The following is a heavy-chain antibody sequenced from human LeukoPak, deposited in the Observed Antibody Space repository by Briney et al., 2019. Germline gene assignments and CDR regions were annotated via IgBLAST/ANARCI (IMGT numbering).Heavy chain of an antibody. V-gene: IGHV7-4-1*02. Sequence: ASVKVSCKASGYTFSSYGMNWVRQAPGQGLEWMGWINTNTGNPTYGQGFTGRFVLSLDTSVSTAYLQISSLKAEDTAVYYCAKDGVIGYSYGYSFDYWGQGTLVTVSS. CDR2: INTNTGNP. J-gene: IGHJ4*02. CDR1: GYTFSSYG. D-gene: IGHD5-18*01. CDR3: AKDGVIGYSYGYSFDY.